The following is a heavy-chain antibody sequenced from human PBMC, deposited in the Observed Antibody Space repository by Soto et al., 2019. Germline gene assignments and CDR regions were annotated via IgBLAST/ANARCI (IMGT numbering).Heavy chain of an antibody. D-gene: IGHD2-15*01. V-gene: IGHV5-51*01. Sequence: GESLKISCKGSGYSFTSYWIGWVRQMPGKGLEWMGIIYPGDSDTRYSPSFQGQVTISADKSISTAYLQWSSLKASDTAMYYCARREMIVVVVAATPRYYYYMDVWGKGTTVTVSS. CDR1: GYSFTSYW. CDR3: ARREMIVVVVAATPRYYYYMDV. CDR2: IYPGDSDT. J-gene: IGHJ6*03.